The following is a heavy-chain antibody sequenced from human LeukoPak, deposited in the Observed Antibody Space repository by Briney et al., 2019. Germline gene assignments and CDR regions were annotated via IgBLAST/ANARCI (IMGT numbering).Heavy chain of an antibody. V-gene: IGHV4-34*01. CDR1: GGSFSGYY. Sequence: PSETLSLTCAVYGGSFSGYYWSWIRQPPGKGLEGIGEINHSVSTNYNPSLKSRVTISVDTSKNQCSLKLSSVTAADTAVYYCARGLNYYDSSGYSDYWGQGTLVTVSS. CDR2: INHSVST. CDR3: ARGLNYYDSSGYSDY. D-gene: IGHD3-22*01. J-gene: IGHJ4*02.